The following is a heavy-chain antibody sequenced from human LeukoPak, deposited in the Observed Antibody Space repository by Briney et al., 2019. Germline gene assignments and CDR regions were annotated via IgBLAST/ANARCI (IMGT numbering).Heavy chain of an antibody. D-gene: IGHD2-2*01. Sequence: TGGSLRLSCAASGFTFDDYAMHWVRQAPGKGLEWVSGISWNSGSIGYADSVKGRFTISRDNAKNSMYLQMNSLRAEDTAVYYCATEASTSGPDYWGQGTLVTVSS. V-gene: IGHV3-9*01. J-gene: IGHJ4*02. CDR2: ISWNSGSI. CDR3: ATEASTSGPDY. CDR1: GFTFDDYA.